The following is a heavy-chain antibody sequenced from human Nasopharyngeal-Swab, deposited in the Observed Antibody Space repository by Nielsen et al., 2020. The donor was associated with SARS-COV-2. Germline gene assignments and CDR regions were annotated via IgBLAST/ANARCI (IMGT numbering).Heavy chain of an antibody. D-gene: IGHD4-17*01. J-gene: IGHJ6*03. CDR3: ARDYRTVTTGRVYYHYYMDV. V-gene: IGHV4-30-4*01. Sequence: WIRQPPGKGLEWIGYIYYSGSTYYNPSLKSRVTISVDTSKNQFSLKLSSVTAADTAVYYCARDYRTVTTGRVYYHYYMDVWGKGTTVTVSS. CDR2: IYYSGST.